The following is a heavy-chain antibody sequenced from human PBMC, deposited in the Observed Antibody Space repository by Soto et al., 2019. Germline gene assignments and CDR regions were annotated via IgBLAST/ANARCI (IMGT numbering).Heavy chain of an antibody. Sequence: QVQLVESGGGVVQPGRSLRLSCAASGFTFSNYGMHWVRQAPGKGLEWVAVISYDGSPKYYADSVKGRFTVSRDNSKNTLSLRMNSLRAEDTAVYYCAKDSAVTTPSWYLDQWGQGTLVTVSS. CDR3: AKDSAVTTPSWYLDQ. D-gene: IGHD4-17*01. J-gene: IGHJ4*02. CDR1: GFTFSNYG. V-gene: IGHV3-30*18. CDR2: ISYDGSPK.